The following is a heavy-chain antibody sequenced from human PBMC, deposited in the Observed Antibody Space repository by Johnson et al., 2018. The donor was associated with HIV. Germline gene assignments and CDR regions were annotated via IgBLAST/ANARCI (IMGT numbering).Heavy chain of an antibody. D-gene: IGHD3-10*02. CDR2: IRYDGSNK. CDR3: AKDQWMFDI. V-gene: IGHV3-30*02. CDR1: GLTFSNYG. J-gene: IGHJ3*02. Sequence: VQLVECGGGVVQPGGSLRLSCAASGLTFSNYGFHWVRQAPGKGLDWVAFIRYDGSNKYYADSVKGRFTISRDNSKNTLYLQMNSLRAEDTALYYCAKDQWMFDIWGQGTMVTVSS.